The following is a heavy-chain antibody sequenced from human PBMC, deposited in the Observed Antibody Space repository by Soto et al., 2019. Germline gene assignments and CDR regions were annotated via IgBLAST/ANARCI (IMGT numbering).Heavy chain of an antibody. CDR2: IYHSGST. Sequence: SETLSLTCAVSGGSISSGGYSWSWIRQPPGKGLEWIGYIYHSGSTYYADSVKGRFTISRDNSKNTLYLQMNSLRAEDTAVYYCAGYSYGYPYYWGQGTLVTVSS. CDR3: AGYSYGYPYY. V-gene: IGHV4-30-2*01. J-gene: IGHJ4*02. D-gene: IGHD5-18*01. CDR1: GGSISSGGYS.